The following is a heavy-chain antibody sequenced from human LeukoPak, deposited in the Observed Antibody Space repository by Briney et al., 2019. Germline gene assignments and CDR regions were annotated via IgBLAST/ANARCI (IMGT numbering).Heavy chain of an antibody. Sequence: GGSLRLSCAASGFTFSSYGMHWVRQAPAKGLEWVAFIRYDGSNKYYADSVKGRFTISRDNSKNTLYLQMNSLRAEDTAVYYCAKDIVVVPAAIPDAFDIWGQGTMVTVSS. CDR1: GFTFSSYG. V-gene: IGHV3-30*02. D-gene: IGHD2-2*01. J-gene: IGHJ3*02. CDR3: AKDIVVVPAAIPDAFDI. CDR2: IRYDGSNK.